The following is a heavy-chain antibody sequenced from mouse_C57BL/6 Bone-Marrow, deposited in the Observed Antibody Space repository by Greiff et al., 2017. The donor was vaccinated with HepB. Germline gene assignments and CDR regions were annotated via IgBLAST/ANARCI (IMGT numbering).Heavy chain of an antibody. CDR2: IYPSDSET. Sequence: QVQLQQPGAELVRPGSSVKLSCKASGYTFTSYWMDWVKQRPGQGLEWIGNIYPSDSETHYNQKFKDKATLTVDKFSSPAYMQLSSLTSEVSAVYCCAIGGYSNYLAWFAYWGQGTLVTVSA. J-gene: IGHJ3*01. CDR1: GYTFTSYW. CDR3: AIGGYSNYLAWFAY. V-gene: IGHV1-61*01. D-gene: IGHD2-5*01.